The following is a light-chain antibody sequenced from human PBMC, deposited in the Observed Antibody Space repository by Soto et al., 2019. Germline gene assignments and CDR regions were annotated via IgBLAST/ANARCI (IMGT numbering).Light chain of an antibody. CDR2: GTS. CDR1: QSVSRGY. V-gene: IGKV3-20*01. J-gene: IGKJ5*01. CDR3: QQYDRALPIT. Sequence: EIVLTQSPGTLSLSPGERATLSCRASQSVSRGYLAWYQQKPGQAPRLLIYGTSSRATGIPDRFSASGSGKDLTLTISRLEPEDFALYYCQQYDRALPITFGQGTRREI.